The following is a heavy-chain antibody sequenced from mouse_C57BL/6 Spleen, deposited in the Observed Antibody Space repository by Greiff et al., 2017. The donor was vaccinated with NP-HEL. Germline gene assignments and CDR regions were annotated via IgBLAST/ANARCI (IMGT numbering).Heavy chain of an antibody. CDR3: ARNYYGSSLDY. D-gene: IGHD1-1*01. CDR1: GFTFTDYY. J-gene: IGHJ2*01. CDR2: IRNKANGYTT. V-gene: IGHV7-3*01. Sequence: EVKVVESGGGLVQPGGSLSLSCAASGFTFTDYYMSWVRQPPGKALEWLGFIRNKANGYTTEYSASVKGRFTISRDNSQSILYLQMNALRAEDSATYYCARNYYGSSLDYRGQGTTLTVSS.